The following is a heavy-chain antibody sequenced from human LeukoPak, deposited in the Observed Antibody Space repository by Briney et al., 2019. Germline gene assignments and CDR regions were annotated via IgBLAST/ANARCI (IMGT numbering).Heavy chain of an antibody. Sequence: GGSLRLSCAASGFTLSSYWMYWVRQTPGKGLVCVAGINGDESRTIYSGSVKGRSTISGDNAKNRLDLQMNSLRAEDTAVYYCVRGGTGWYYWGQGTLVTVAS. J-gene: IGHJ4*02. V-gene: IGHV3-74*01. CDR1: GFTLSSYW. CDR2: INGDESRT. D-gene: IGHD6-19*01. CDR3: VRGGTGWYY.